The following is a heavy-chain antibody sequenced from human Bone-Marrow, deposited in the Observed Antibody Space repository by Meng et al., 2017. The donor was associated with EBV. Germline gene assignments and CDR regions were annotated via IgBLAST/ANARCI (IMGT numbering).Heavy chain of an antibody. V-gene: IGHV1-69*01. CDR2: IIPIFGTA. CDR1: GGTYSSYA. CDR3: ARDSDILTGPGGY. Sequence: VVLLWSGGGGKKPGSSVKVSCQASGGTYSSYAISWVRQAPGQGLEWMGGIIPIFGTANYAQKFQGRVTITADESTSTAYMELSSLRSEDTAVYYCARDSDILTGPGGYWGQGTLVTVSS. D-gene: IGHD3-9*01. J-gene: IGHJ4*02.